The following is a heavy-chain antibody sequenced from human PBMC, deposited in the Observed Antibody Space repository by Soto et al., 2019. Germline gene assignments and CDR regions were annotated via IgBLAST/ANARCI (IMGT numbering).Heavy chain of an antibody. Sequence: SETLSLTCTVSGGSISSYCWRWIRQPPGKGMEWIGYIYYNGSTNYNPSLKSRVTISVDTSKNQFSLKLSSVTAADTAVYYCARDRPARASGYPLSPPYYYYVMDVWGQGTTVTVSS. CDR2: IYYNGST. J-gene: IGHJ6*02. CDR3: ARDRPARASGYPLSPPYYYYVMDV. CDR1: GGSISSYC. V-gene: IGHV4-59*01. D-gene: IGHD5-12*01.